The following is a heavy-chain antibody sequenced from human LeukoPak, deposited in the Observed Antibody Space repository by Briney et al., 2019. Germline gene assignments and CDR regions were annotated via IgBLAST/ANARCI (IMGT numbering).Heavy chain of an antibody. CDR3: ARDLTSYDYVWDY. CDR1: GFAFSSYA. J-gene: IGHJ4*02. V-gene: IGHV3-66*01. Sequence: GGSLRLSCAASGFAFSSYAMSWVRQAPGKGLEWVSLIYSDGSTYYADSVKGRFTISRDTSKNTLYLQMNNLRAEDTAVYYCARDLTSYDYVWDYWGQGTLVTVSS. D-gene: IGHD3-16*01. CDR2: IYSDGST.